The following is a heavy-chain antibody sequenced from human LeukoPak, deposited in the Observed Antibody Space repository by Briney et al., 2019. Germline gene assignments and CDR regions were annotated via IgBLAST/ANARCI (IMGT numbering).Heavy chain of an antibody. CDR3: ARGIQLWSYFDY. Sequence: GGSLRLSCAASGFTFSSYAMHWVRQAPGKGLEYVSAISSDGGSTYYANSVKGRFTISRDNSKNTLYLQMGSLRAEDMAVYYCARGIQLWSYFDYWGQGTLVTVSS. D-gene: IGHD5-18*01. CDR1: GFTFSSYA. J-gene: IGHJ4*02. V-gene: IGHV3-64*01. CDR2: ISSDGGST.